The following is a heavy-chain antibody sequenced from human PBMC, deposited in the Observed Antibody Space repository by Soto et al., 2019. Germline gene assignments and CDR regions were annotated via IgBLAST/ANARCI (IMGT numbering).Heavy chain of an antibody. CDR3: AKAAVAVSATPWFDP. J-gene: IGHJ5*02. CDR2: ISSNGGST. D-gene: IGHD2-15*01. CDR1: GFTFSTHA. V-gene: IGHV3-23*01. Sequence: PGGSLRLSCEASGFTFSTHAMSWVRQTPGKGLEWVSSISSNGGSTYYADSVEGRFTISRDNSKSTVFLQMDSPRAEDTAIYYCAKAAVAVSATPWFDPWGQGTLVTVSS.